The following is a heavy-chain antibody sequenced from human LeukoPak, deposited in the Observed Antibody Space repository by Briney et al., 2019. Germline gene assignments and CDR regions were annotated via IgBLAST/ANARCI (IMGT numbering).Heavy chain of an antibody. CDR3: AKCPRAVADLYYFDS. V-gene: IGHV3-23*01. D-gene: IGHD6-19*01. CDR1: GFTFSSYA. J-gene: IGHJ4*02. Sequence: GGSLRLSCVASGFTFSSYAMSWVRQAPGKGLEWVSTFSGGGGSGDYADSAKGRFTISRDNSKNTLYLQMDGLRAEGTAVYYCAKCPRAVADLYYFDSWGQGTLVTVSS. CDR2: FSGGGGSG.